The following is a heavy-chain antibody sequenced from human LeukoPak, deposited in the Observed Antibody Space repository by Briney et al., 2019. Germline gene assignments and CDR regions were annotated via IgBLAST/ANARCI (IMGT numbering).Heavy chain of an antibody. CDR1: EGTFSSYA. J-gene: IGHJ4*02. Sequence: SVKVSCKSSEGTFSSYAISWVRQAPGQGLEWMGRIIPILGIANYAQKFQGRVTITADKSTSTAYMELSSLRSEDTAVYYCARDNLWRFDYWGQGTLVTVSS. CDR2: IIPILGIA. D-gene: IGHD3-10*01. V-gene: IGHV1-69*04. CDR3: ARDNLWRFDY.